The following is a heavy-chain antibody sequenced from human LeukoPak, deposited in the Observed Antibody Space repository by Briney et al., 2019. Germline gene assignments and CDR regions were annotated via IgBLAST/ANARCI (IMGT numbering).Heavy chain of an antibody. V-gene: IGHV1-2*02. CDR2: INPNSGGT. CDR3: ARDGRSGYYYYYYYYMDV. Sequence: ASVQVSCKASGYTFTGYYMHGVRQAPGQGVEWMGWINPNSGGTNYAQKFQGRVTMTRDTSISTAYMELSRLRSDDTAVYYCARDGRSGYYYYYYYYMDVWGKGTTVTVSS. CDR1: GYTFTGYY. D-gene: IGHD3-22*01. J-gene: IGHJ6*03.